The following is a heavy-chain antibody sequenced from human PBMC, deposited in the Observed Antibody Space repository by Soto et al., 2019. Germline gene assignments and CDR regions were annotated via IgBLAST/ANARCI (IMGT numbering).Heavy chain of an antibody. D-gene: IGHD1-1*01. CDR1: GYTFNGYY. Sequence: QVQLVQSGAEVMKPGASVMVSCKASGYTFNGYYMHWVRQAPGQGLEWMGWINPNSGDTNYAQKFQDRVTMTRDTSIGTAYMELSSLRSDDTAVYYCARHTTYYGMDVWGQGTTVTVSS. CDR2: INPNSGDT. V-gene: IGHV1-2*02. J-gene: IGHJ6*02. CDR3: ARHTTYYGMDV.